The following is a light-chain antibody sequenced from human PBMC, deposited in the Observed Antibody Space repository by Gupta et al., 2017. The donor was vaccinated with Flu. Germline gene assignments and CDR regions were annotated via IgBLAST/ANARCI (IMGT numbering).Light chain of an antibody. Sequence: TLSLSPGERATLSCRARQTLTTRSLAWYQQKPGQAPRLLIYDVFTRATGIPDRFSGSGSGTDFTLTIRRLEPEDFAVYYCQLYAISPPLTFGGGTKVEIK. CDR2: DVF. CDR3: QLYAISPPLT. J-gene: IGKJ4*01. CDR1: QTLTTRS. V-gene: IGKV3-20*01.